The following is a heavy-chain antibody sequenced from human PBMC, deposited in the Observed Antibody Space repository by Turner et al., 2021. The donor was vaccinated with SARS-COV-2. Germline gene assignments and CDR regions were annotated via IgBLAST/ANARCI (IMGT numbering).Heavy chain of an antibody. CDR3: ARDDLGVWPPIKDY. Sequence: VQLVESGGGVVQPGRSLRLSCAASGFTFSRYSSSSSTIYYADSVKGRFTISRDNAKNSLYLQMNSLRAEDTAVYYCARDDLGVWPPIKDYWGQGTLVTVSS. J-gene: IGHJ4*02. V-gene: IGHV3-48*01. D-gene: IGHD3-16*01. CDR1: GFTFSRY. CDR2: SSSSTI.